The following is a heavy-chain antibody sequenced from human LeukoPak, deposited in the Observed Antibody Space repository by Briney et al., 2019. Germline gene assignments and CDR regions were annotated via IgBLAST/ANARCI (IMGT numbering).Heavy chain of an antibody. Sequence: ASVKVSCKASGYTFTDHYMHWVRQAPGQGLEWMGWINPNSGGTSYAQKFQGRVSVTGDTSISTAYMELNRLESDDTAIYYCTRGTETSCSGDTCIIHDYWGQGTLVSVSS. V-gene: IGHV1-2*02. CDR3: TRGTETSCSGDTCIIHDY. CDR2: INPNSGGT. J-gene: IGHJ4*02. D-gene: IGHD2-15*01. CDR1: GYTFTDHY.